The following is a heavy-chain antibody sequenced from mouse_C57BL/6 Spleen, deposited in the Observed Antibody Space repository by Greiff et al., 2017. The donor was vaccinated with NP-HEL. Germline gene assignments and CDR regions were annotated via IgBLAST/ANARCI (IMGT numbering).Heavy chain of an antibody. Sequence: EVKLMESGEGLVKPGGSLKLSCAASGFTFSSYAMSWVRQTPEKRLEWVAYISSGGDYIYYADTVKGRFTISRDNARNTLYLQMSSLKSEDTAMYYCTRDRLAYYFDYWGQGTTLTVSS. CDR3: TRDRLAYYFDY. D-gene: IGHD4-1*01. CDR1: GFTFSSYA. V-gene: IGHV5-9-1*02. CDR2: ISSGGDYI. J-gene: IGHJ2*01.